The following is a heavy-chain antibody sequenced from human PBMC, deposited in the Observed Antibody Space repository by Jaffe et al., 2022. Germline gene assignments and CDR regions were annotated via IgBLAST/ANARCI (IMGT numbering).Heavy chain of an antibody. D-gene: IGHD4-17*01. CDR1: GYTFSNYA. Sequence: QVQLVQSGAEVKEPGASVRVSCEASGYTFSNYAVHWVRQAPGQRLEWMGWINPGNGRKQFSQRFQGRVTITSDTSASTAYMEVRSLISEDTAVYYCARSTTTTLSYWYLDVWGRGTLVTVSS. J-gene: IGHJ2*01. V-gene: IGHV1-3*01. CDR3: ARSTTTTLSYWYLDV. CDR2: INPGNGRK.